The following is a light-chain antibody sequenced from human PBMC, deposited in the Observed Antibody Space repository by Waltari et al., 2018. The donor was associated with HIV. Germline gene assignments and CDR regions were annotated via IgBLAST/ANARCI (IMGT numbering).Light chain of an antibody. J-gene: IGLJ2*01. V-gene: IGLV2-23*02. Sequence: QSALTQPASVSGSPGQSITISCTGTSSDVGGYTYGHWYQQHPGKAPKLMIYGVSKRPSGVSNRFSGSKSGNTASLTISGLQAEDESDYYCCSYAGSSTFAVFGGGTKLTVL. CDR3: CSYAGSSTFAV. CDR1: SSDVGGYTY. CDR2: GVS.